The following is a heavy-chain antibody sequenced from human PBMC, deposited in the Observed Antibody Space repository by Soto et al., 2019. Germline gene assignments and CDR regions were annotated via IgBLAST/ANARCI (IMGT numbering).Heavy chain of an antibody. Sequence: SETLSLTCAVSGGSISSSNWWSWVRQPPGKGLEWIGEIYHSGSTNYNPSLKSRVTISVDKSKNQFSLKLSSVTAADTAVYYCAREGSGSYPYYFDYWGQGTLVTVSS. CDR3: AREGSGSYPYYFDY. CDR1: GGSISSSNW. V-gene: IGHV4-4*02. D-gene: IGHD3-10*01. CDR2: IYHSGST. J-gene: IGHJ4*02.